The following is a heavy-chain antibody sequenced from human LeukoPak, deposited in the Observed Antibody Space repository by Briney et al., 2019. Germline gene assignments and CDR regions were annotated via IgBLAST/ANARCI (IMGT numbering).Heavy chain of an antibody. Sequence: SGGSLRLSCAASGFTFSDYYMSWIRQAPGKGLEWVSYISSSGSTIYYADSVKGRFTISRDNAKNSLYLQMNSLRAEDTAVYYCAKVGPRRAYYDSSGPLGYYYYYMGVWGKGTTVTISS. J-gene: IGHJ6*03. CDR2: ISSSGSTI. D-gene: IGHD3-22*01. CDR3: AKVGPRRAYYDSSGPLGYYYYYMGV. CDR1: GFTFSDYY. V-gene: IGHV3-11*01.